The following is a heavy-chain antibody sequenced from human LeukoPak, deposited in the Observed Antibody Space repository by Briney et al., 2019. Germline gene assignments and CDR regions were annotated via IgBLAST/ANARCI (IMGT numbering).Heavy chain of an antibody. CDR1: GGSISSYY. V-gene: IGHV4-59*01. D-gene: IGHD1-26*01. Sequence: PSETLSLTCTVSGGSISSYYWSWIRQPPGKGLEWIGYIYYSGSTNYNPSLKSRVTISVDTSKNQFSLKLSSVTAADTAVYYCARVSGSYDYWGRGTLVTVSS. J-gene: IGHJ4*02. CDR3: ARVSGSYDY. CDR2: IYYSGST.